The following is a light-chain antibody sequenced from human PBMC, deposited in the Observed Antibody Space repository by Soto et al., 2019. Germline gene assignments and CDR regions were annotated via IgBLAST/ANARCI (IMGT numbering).Light chain of an antibody. Sequence: EIVLTQSPGTLSLSPGERATLSCRASQSVSSSYLAWYQQKPGQAPRLLIYGASSRATGIPDRFSGSGSVTEFTLTISRLEPEDFAVYYCQQYGSSPLYTFGQGTKLEIK. CDR1: QSVSSSY. CDR2: GAS. CDR3: QQYGSSPLYT. J-gene: IGKJ2*01. V-gene: IGKV3-20*01.